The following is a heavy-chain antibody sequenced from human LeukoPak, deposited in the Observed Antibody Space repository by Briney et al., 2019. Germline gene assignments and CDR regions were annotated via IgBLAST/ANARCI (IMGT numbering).Heavy chain of an antibody. Sequence: GASVKVSCKASGGTFSSYTISWVRQAPGQGLEWTGRIIPILGIANYAQKFQGRVTITADKSTITAYMELSSLRSEDTAVYYCASMVVPAAIMFGHSVYYYYYMDVWGKGTTVTVSS. J-gene: IGHJ6*03. CDR2: IIPILGIA. D-gene: IGHD2-2*01. CDR1: GGTFSSYT. V-gene: IGHV1-69*02. CDR3: ASMVVPAAIMFGHSVYYYYYMDV.